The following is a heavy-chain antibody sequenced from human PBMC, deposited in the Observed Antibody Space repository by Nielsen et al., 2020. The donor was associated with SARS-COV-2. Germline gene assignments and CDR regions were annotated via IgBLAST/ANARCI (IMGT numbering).Heavy chain of an antibody. V-gene: IGHV3-21*01. CDR1: GFTFSSYS. CDR2: ISSSSSYT. CDR3: ARLRDDGYYFDTGPYDH. D-gene: IGHD3-22*01. Sequence: GGSLRLSCAASGFTFSSYSMNWVRQAPGKGLEWVSYISSSSSYTYYADSVKGRFTISRDNAKNTLYLQMNDLRADDTALYYCARLRDDGYYFDTGPYDHWGQGTLVTVSS. J-gene: IGHJ4*02.